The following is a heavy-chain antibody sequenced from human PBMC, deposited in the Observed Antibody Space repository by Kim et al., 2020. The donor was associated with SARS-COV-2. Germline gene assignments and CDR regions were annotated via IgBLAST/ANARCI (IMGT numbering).Heavy chain of an antibody. CDR3: ARLCSGGSCNQDY. D-gene: IGHD2-15*01. V-gene: IGHV4-34*01. J-gene: IGHJ4*02. CDR2: IDNSGRT. CDR1: VGSFSGYS. Sequence: SETLSLTCAVYVGSFSGYSWSWIRQPPGKGLEWIGEIDNSGRTNYSPSLRSRVTMSVDTSKNQFSLKLSSVTAADTAVYYCARLCSGGSCNQDYWGQGTL.